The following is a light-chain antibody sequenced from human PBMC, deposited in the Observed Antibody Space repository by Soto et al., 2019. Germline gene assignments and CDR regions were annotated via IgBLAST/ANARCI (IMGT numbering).Light chain of an antibody. V-gene: IGLV1-51*01. CDR1: SSNMGNNY. J-gene: IGLJ1*01. Sequence: VLTQPRSVSATQGQKVTIYCPGSSSNMGNNYVSWYQQLPGTAPKLLIYDNNKRPSEIPDRFSGSRSGTTATMGITGLQTGDGADYYGGTWDSSLSANVFGYGTKVTV. CDR3: GTWDSSLSANV. CDR2: DNN.